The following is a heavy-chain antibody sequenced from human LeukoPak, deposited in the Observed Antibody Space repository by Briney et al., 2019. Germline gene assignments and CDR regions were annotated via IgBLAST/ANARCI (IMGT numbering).Heavy chain of an antibody. J-gene: IGHJ4*02. Sequence: SETLSLTCTVSGGSISSYYWSWIRQPPGKGLQWIGYIYYSRSTNYNPSLKSRATISVDKSRNQFSLKLSSVTAADTAVYYCARNLGGSSWVFDYWGQGTLVTVSS. CDR1: GGSISSYY. V-gene: IGHV4-59*01. CDR2: IYYSRST. CDR3: ARNLGGSSWVFDY. D-gene: IGHD6-13*01.